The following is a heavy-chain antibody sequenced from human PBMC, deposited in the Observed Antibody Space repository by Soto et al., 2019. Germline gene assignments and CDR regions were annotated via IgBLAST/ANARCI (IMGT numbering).Heavy chain of an antibody. CDR2: INYSGTT. V-gene: IGHV4-31*03. CDR3: ARDHKWDGMDV. D-gene: IGHD1-26*01. Sequence: SLTCSVSGGSFSSDSFIWSWVRQFPGKGLEWIGYINYSGTTYYNPSLRSRITMSVDTSKNQFSLNLSSVTAADTAVYYCARDHKWDGMDVWGQGNTVTVSS. CDR1: GGSFSSDSFI. J-gene: IGHJ6*02.